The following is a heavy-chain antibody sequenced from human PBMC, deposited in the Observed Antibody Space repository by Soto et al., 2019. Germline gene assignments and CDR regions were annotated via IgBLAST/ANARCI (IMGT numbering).Heavy chain of an antibody. Sequence: QVQLVESGGGVVQPGRSLRLSCAASAFTFSSYRIHWVRQAPGKGLDWVAVISYDASGKYYADSVKGRFTISRDNSKNTLYLQMNSLRAEDTAVYYCVKERYGQLWLEDYGMDVWGQGTTVTVSS. CDR2: ISYDASGK. J-gene: IGHJ6*02. D-gene: IGHD5-18*01. V-gene: IGHV3-30*18. CDR1: AFTFSSYR. CDR3: VKERYGQLWLEDYGMDV.